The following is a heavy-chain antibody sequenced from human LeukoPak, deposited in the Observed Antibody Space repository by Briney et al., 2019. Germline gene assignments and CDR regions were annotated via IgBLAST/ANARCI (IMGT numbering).Heavy chain of an antibody. D-gene: IGHD6-25*01. V-gene: IGHV4-34*01. CDR1: GGSFSGYY. J-gene: IGHJ6*03. Sequence: SETLSLTCAVYGGSFSGYYWSWLRQPPGTGLEWIAEINNSGTTNYNPSLKGRVTISIDTSKNQFSLKLSSVTAADTAVYYCASSRGYTSGLWYYYMDVWGKGTTVTVSS. CDR3: ASSRGYTSGLWYYYMDV. CDR2: INNSGTT.